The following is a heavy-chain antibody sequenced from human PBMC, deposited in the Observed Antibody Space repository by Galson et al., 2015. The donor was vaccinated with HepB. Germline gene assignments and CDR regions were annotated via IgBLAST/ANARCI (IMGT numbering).Heavy chain of an antibody. CDR1: GDSVSSNSAA. J-gene: IGHJ5*02. Sequence: CAISGDSVSSNSAAWNWIGQSPSRGLEWLGRTYYRSKWYDDYAVSVKSRITINPDTSKNQFSLQLSSVTPEDTAVYYCARVSGGGDSCYSLSGRGCWFDPWGQGTLVTVSS. CDR3: ARVSGGGDSCYSLSGRGCWFDP. D-gene: IGHD2-15*01. CDR2: TYYRSKWYD. V-gene: IGHV6-1*01.